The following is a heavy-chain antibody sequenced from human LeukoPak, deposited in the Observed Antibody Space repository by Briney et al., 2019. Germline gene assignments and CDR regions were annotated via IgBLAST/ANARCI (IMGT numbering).Heavy chain of an antibody. CDR3: ARLVPGFDP. V-gene: IGHV4-38-2*01. J-gene: IGHJ5*02. Sequence: PSETLSLTCAVSGYSISSGYYWGWIRQPPGKGLEWIGSIYHSGSTYYNPSLKSRVTISVGTSKNQFSLKLSSVTAADTAVYSCARLVPGFDPWGQGTLVTVSS. CDR1: GYSISSGYY. D-gene: IGHD2-2*01. CDR2: IYHSGST.